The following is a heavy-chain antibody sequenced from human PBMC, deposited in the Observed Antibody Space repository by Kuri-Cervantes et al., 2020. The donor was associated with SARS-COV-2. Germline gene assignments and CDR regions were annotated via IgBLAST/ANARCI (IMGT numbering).Heavy chain of an antibody. Sequence: GGSLRLSCAASGFTFSDYYMSWIRQAPGKGLEWVSAISGSGGSTYYADSVKGRFTISRDNSKNTLYLQMNSLRAEDTAVYYCAKERAERITIFGVVTHERRSWFDPWGQGSLVTVSS. D-gene: IGHD3-3*01. V-gene: IGHV3-23*01. CDR3: AKERAERITIFGVVTHERRSWFDP. CDR2: ISGSGGST. J-gene: IGHJ5*02. CDR1: GFTFSDYY.